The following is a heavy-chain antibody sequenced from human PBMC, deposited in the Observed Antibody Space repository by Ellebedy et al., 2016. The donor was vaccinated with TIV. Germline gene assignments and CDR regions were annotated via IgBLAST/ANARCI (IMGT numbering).Heavy chain of an antibody. V-gene: IGHV4-59*01. CDR1: GGSISSYY. CDR3: AGEKVGTLRWFDP. CDR2: IYYSGRV. D-gene: IGHD4-23*01. J-gene: IGHJ5*02. Sequence: MPGGSLRLSCTVSGGSISSYYWSWIRQPPGKGLEGIGYIYYSGRVDYNPSLKSRVTISVGTSKNQFSLKLRSVTAADTAVYYCAGEKVGTLRWFDPWGQGTLVTVSS.